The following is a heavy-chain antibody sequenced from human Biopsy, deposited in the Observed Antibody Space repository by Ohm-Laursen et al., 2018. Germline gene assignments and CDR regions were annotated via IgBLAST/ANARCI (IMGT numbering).Heavy chain of an antibody. Sequence: GTLSLTCAVYGESFNGSYWSWIRRTPGKGLEWIGEINHSGRTNYNPSLKSRVTISVDTSKNQFSLKVRSVTAADTAVYYCVRGVDYYDPYHYYALDVWGQGTTVTVSS. CDR2: INHSGRT. D-gene: IGHD3-22*01. CDR1: GESFNGSY. CDR3: VRGVDYYDPYHYYALDV. V-gene: IGHV4-34*01. J-gene: IGHJ6*02.